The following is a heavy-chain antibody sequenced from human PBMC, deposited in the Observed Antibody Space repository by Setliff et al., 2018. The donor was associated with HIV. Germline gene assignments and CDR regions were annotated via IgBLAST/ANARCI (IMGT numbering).Heavy chain of an antibody. D-gene: IGHD6-13*01. CDR2: IYYSGST. Sequence: PSENLSLTCTVSGGSISSYYWSWIRQPPGKGLEWIGYIYYSGSTNYNPSLKSRVTISVDTSKNQFSLKLSSVTAADTAVYYCARGSSWQYYYYYYMDVWGKGTTVTVSS. CDR1: GGSISSYY. V-gene: IGHV4-59*01. J-gene: IGHJ6*03. CDR3: ARGSSWQYYYYYYMDV.